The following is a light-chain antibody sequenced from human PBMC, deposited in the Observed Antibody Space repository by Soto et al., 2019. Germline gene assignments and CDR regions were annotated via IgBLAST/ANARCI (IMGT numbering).Light chain of an antibody. J-gene: IGKJ1*01. CDR2: GAS. CDR3: QQYGSSPRT. V-gene: IGKV3-20*01. Sequence: EIVLTQSPGTLSLSPGQRATLSCRASQSVSSSYLARYQQKPGQAPRLLIYGASSRATGIPDRFSGSGSGTDFTLIISRQEPEDFAVYYCQQYGSSPRTFGQGTKVEIK. CDR1: QSVSSSY.